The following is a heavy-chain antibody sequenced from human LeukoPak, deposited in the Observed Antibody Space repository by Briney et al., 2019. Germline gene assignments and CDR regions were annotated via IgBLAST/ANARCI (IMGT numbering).Heavy chain of an antibody. J-gene: IGHJ3*01. CDR3: ARGPGYSSSDGAFDV. CDR2: INHSGST. D-gene: IGHD6-13*01. V-gene: IGHV4-34*01. Sequence: SETLSLTCAVYGGSFSGYYWSWIRQPPGKGLEWIGEINHSGSTNYNPSLKSRVTISVDTSKNQFSLKLSSVTAADTAVYYCARGPGYSSSDGAFDVWGQGTMVTVSS. CDR1: GGSFSGYY.